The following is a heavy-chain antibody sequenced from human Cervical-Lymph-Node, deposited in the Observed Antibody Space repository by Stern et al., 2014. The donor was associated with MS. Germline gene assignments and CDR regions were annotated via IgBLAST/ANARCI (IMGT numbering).Heavy chain of an antibody. CDR2: IFSNDEK. V-gene: IGHV2-26*01. Sequence: QITLKESGPVLVKPTETLTLTCTVSGFSLSNARMGVSWIRQPPGKALEWLGHIFSNDEKSYSTSLKSRLTISKDTSKSQVVLTMTNMDPVDTATYYCARIPPGYSVAWDWYFDLWGRGTLVTVSS. D-gene: IGHD6-13*01. CDR3: ARIPPGYSVAWDWYFDL. CDR1: GFSLSNARMG. J-gene: IGHJ2*01.